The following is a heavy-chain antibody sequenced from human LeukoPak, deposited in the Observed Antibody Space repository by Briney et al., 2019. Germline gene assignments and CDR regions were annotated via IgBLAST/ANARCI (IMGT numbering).Heavy chain of an antibody. CDR3: ARVEAYCTRTSCHDY. D-gene: IGHD2-2*01. J-gene: IGHJ4*02. CDR1: GYTFTSYG. V-gene: IGHV1-18*01. Sequence: ASVKVSCKASGYTFTSYGISWVRQAPGQGLEWMGWISAYRGNRNYAQKLQGRVTMTTDTSTSTAYMELRSLRSDDTAVYYCARVEAYCTRTSCHDYWGQGTLVTVSS. CDR2: ISAYRGNR.